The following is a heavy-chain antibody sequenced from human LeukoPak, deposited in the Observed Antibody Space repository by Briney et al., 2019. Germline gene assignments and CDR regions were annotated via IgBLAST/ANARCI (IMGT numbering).Heavy chain of an antibody. Sequence: GASVKVSCKASGYTFNGYYMHWVRQAPGQGLEWMGWINPNSGGTNYAQKFQGRVTMTRDTSISTAYMELSRLRSDDTAVYYCARDWGDIVVVPAARGAAFDIWGQGTMVTVSS. CDR3: ARDWGDIVVVPAARGAAFDI. V-gene: IGHV1-2*02. J-gene: IGHJ3*02. D-gene: IGHD2-2*01. CDR2: INPNSGGT. CDR1: GYTFNGYY.